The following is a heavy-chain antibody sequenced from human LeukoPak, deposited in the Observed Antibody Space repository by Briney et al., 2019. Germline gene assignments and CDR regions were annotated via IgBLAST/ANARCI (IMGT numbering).Heavy chain of an antibody. CDR2: IYSGGTI. D-gene: IGHD6-19*01. Sequence: GGSLRLSCAASGFTVSSNYMSWVRQAPGKGLEWVSIIYSGGTIYYADSVKGRFTISRDSSKNTLYLQMNSLRAEDTAVYYCARDTLAVAGTPSYFDYWGRGTLVTVSS. CDR1: GFTVSSNY. V-gene: IGHV3-53*05. J-gene: IGHJ4*02. CDR3: ARDTLAVAGTPSYFDY.